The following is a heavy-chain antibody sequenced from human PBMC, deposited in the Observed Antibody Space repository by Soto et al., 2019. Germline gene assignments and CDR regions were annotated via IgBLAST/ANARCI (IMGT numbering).Heavy chain of an antibody. D-gene: IGHD3-10*01. CDR1: GGTFSSYA. CDR3: ARVLIENYYGSGSYYNWFDP. J-gene: IGHJ5*02. Sequence: QVQLVQSGAEVKKPGSSVKVSCKASGGTFSSYAISWVRQAPGQGLEWMGGIIPIFGTANYAQKFQGRVTITADESXXTXYTXLSSLRSEDTAVYYCARVLIENYYGSGSYYNWFDPWGQGTLVTVSS. V-gene: IGHV1-69*12. CDR2: IIPIFGTA.